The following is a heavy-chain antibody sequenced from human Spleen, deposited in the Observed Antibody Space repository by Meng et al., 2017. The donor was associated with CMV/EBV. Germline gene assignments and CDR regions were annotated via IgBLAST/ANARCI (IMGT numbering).Heavy chain of an antibody. Sequence: LSLTCAASGFTFSSYAMHWVRQAPGKGLEWVAVISYDGSNKYYADSVKGRFTISRDNSKNTLYLQMNSLRAEDTAVYYCARDFNGWYYYYGMDVWGQGTTVTVSS. CDR3: ARDFNGWYYYYGMDV. V-gene: IGHV3-30-3*01. D-gene: IGHD6-19*01. CDR1: GFTFSSYA. J-gene: IGHJ6*02. CDR2: ISYDGSNK.